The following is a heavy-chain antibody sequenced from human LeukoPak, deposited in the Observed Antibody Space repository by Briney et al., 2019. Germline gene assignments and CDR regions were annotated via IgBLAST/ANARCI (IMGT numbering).Heavy chain of an antibody. V-gene: IGHV1-2*04. D-gene: IGHD3-10*01. CDR3: ARDGGTMVRGVIIVGVNFDY. J-gene: IGHJ4*02. Sequence: ASVSVSCKASGYTFTVYYMHWVRQAPGQGREWMGWINPNSGGTNYAQKFQGWFTMTRDTSISTAYMELSRLRSGDTAVYYCARDGGTMVRGVIIVGVNFDYWGQGTLVTVSS. CDR1: GYTFTVYY. CDR2: INPNSGGT.